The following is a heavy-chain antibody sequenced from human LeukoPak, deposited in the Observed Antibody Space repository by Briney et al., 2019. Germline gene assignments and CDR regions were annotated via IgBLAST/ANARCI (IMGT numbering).Heavy chain of an antibody. CDR1: GGTFSSYA. CDR2: IIPMFGTA. Sequence: SVKVSCKAFGGTFSSYAVSWVRQAPGQGLEWMGGIIPMFGTANYAQKFQGRVTIPTDESTTTAYMELSSLRSEDTAVFYCARQNWGTSRFDPWGQGSLVTVSS. J-gene: IGHJ5*02. V-gene: IGHV1-69*05. CDR3: ARQNWGTSRFDP. D-gene: IGHD7-27*01.